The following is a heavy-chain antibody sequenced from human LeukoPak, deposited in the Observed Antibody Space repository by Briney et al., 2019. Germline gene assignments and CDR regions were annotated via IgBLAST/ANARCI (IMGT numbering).Heavy chain of an antibody. J-gene: IGHJ4*02. CDR3: AKQRGYSYGYEY. Sequence: GGSLRLSCAASGFTFSSYGMHWVRQAPGKGLEWVAVISYDGSNKYYADSVKGRFTISRDNSKNTLYLQMNSLRAEDTAVYYCAKQRGYSYGYEYWGRGTLVTVSS. D-gene: IGHD5-18*01. V-gene: IGHV3-30*18. CDR2: ISYDGSNK. CDR1: GFTFSSYG.